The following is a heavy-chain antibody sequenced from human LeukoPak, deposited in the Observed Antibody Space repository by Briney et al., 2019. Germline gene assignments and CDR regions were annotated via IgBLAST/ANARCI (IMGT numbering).Heavy chain of an antibody. CDR2: IYSGGST. Sequence: PGGSLRLSCAASGFTVSSNYMSWVRQAPGKGLEWVSVIYSGGSTYYADSVKGRFTISRDNSKNTLYLQMNSLRAGDTAVYYCARGGGYSGYDYFDYWGQGTLVTVSS. V-gene: IGHV3-53*01. CDR3: ARGGGYSGYDYFDY. CDR1: GFTVSSNY. J-gene: IGHJ4*02. D-gene: IGHD5-12*01.